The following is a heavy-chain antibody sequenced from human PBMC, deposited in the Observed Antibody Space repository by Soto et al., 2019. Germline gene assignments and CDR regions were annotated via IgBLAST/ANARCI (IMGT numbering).Heavy chain of an antibody. CDR1: GYSFTNYG. CDR3: ARDRGVAPPVAGNTHYYYYMDV. V-gene: IGHV1-18*01. D-gene: IGHD6-19*01. Sequence: QDQLVQSGVEVKKPGASVKVSCKASGYSFTNYGITWVRQAPGQGFEWMGWISAYNGNTNYAQKFQGRVTMTTDASTSTAYLELRSPRSDDTDVYYCARDRGVAPPVAGNTHYYYYMDVWGKGTTVTVSS. J-gene: IGHJ6*03. CDR2: ISAYNGNT.